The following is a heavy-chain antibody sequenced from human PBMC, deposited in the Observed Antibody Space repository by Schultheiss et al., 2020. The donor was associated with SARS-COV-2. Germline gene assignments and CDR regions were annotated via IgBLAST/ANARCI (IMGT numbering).Heavy chain of an antibody. CDR1: GFTFSSYA. D-gene: IGHD3-16*02. CDR3: ARVLGTYYDYVWGSYLDY. CDR2: ISYDGSNK. J-gene: IGHJ4*02. V-gene: IGHV3-30*07. Sequence: GESLKISCAASGFTFSSYAMHWVRQAPGKGLEWVAVISYDGSNKYYADSVKGRFTISRDNSKNTLYLQMNSLRAEDTAVYYCARVLGTYYDYVWGSYLDYWGQGTLVTVSS.